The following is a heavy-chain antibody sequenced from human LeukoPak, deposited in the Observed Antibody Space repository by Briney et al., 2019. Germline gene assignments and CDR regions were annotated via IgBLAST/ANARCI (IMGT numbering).Heavy chain of an antibody. CDR3: ARGQDGYGDYDEYFDY. J-gene: IGHJ4*02. V-gene: IGHV4-59*10. D-gene: IGHD4-17*01. Sequence: PSETLSLTCAVYGGSFSGYYWSWIRQPAGKGLEWIGRIYTSGSTNYNPSLKSRVTMSVDTSKNQFSLKLSSVTAADTAVYYCARGQDGYGDYDEYFDYWGQGTLVTVSS. CDR1: GGSFSGYY. CDR2: IYTSGST.